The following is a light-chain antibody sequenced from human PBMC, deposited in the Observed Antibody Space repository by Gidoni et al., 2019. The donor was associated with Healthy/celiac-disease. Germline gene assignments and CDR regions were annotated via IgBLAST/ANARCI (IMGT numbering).Light chain of an antibody. J-gene: IGKJ5*01. Sequence: IVLPHSPATLSVSPGERATLACRASQSVSSNLAWYQQKPGQAPRLLIYGASTRATGIPARFSGSGSGTEFTLTISSLQSEDFAVYYCQQYNNWPITFGQGTRLEIK. CDR2: GAS. CDR1: QSVSSN. V-gene: IGKV3D-15*01. CDR3: QQYNNWPIT.